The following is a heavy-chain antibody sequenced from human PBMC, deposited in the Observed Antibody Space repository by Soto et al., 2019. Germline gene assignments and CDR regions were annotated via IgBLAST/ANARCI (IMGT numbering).Heavy chain of an antibody. V-gene: IGHV4-39*01. J-gene: IGHJ5*02. CDR3: ARQGFGNNLNWFDP. Sequence: SETLSLTCTVSGGSISSSSYYWGWIRQPPGKGLEWIGSIYYSGSTYYNPSLKSRVTISVDTSKNQFSLKLSSVTAADTAVYYCARQGFGNNLNWFDPWGQGTLVTVSS. D-gene: IGHD3-10*01. CDR2: IYYSGST. CDR1: GGSISSSSYY.